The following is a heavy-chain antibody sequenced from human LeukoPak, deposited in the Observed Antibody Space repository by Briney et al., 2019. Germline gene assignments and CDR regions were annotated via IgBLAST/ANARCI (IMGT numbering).Heavy chain of an antibody. V-gene: IGHV4-30-2*01. D-gene: IGHD3-22*01. CDR2: IYHSGST. J-gene: IGHJ4*02. CDR1: GGPISSGGYS. Sequence: SQTLSLTCAVSGGPISSGGYSWSWIRQPPGKGLEWIGYIYHSGSTYYNPSLKSRVTISVDRSKNQFSLKLSSVTAADTAVYYCARYYYDSSGYVNFDYWGQGTLVTVSS. CDR3: ARYYYDSSGYVNFDY.